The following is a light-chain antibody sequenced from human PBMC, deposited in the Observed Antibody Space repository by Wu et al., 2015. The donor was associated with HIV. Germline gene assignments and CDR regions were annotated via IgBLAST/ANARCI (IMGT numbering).Light chain of an antibody. V-gene: IGKV3-15*01. Sequence: TQSPAILPVSPGQTATLSCRASEDVGKSLAWYQQKPGRAPRLLIHDVSVRASGIPARFRGSGSGKDFSLTITNIQSDDSSTYFCQQYHYWPPWTFGQGTKVEL. CDR2: DVS. CDR3: QQYHYWPPWT. CDR1: EDVGKS. J-gene: IGKJ1*01.